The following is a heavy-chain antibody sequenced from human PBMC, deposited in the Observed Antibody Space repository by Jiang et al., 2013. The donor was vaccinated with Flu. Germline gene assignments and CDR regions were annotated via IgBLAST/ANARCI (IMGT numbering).Heavy chain of an antibody. D-gene: IGHD6-6*01. CDR2: IIPLFGTA. CDR1: GGTFSNYA. V-gene: IGHV1-69*01. CDR3: ATKKTQNRAPYSSSSVEWFDP. Sequence: GAEVKKPGSSVKVSCKASGGTFSNYALNWVRQAPGQGLEWMGGIIPLFGTANYAQNFQGRVTITADESTNTGYMELSSLRSEDTAVYYCATKKTQNRAPYSSSSVEWFDPWGQGTLVTVSS. J-gene: IGHJ5*02.